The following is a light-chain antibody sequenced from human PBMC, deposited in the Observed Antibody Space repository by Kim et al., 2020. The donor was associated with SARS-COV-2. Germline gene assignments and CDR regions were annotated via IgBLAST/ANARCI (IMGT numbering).Light chain of an antibody. CDR2: GKN. J-gene: IGLJ2*01. CDR1: SLRSYY. V-gene: IGLV3-19*01. CDR3: NSRDSSGNHVV. Sequence: SYELTQDPAVSVALGQTVRITCQGDSLRSYYASWYQQKPGQAPVLVIYGKNNRPSGIPDRFSGSSSGNTASLTITGAPAEDAADYYCNSRDSSGNHVVFG.